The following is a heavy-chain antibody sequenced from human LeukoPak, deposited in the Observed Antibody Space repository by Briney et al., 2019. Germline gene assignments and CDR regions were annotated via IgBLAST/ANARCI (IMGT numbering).Heavy chain of an antibody. CDR1: GGSFSVYY. V-gene: IGHV4-34*01. CDR3: ARGDDILTGYYNY. J-gene: IGHJ4*02. D-gene: IGHD3-9*01. Sequence: PSETLSLTCAVYGGSFSVYYWSWIRQPPGKGLEWIGEINHSGSTNYNPSLKSRVTISVDTSKNQFSLKLSSVTAADTAVYYCARGDDILTGYYNYWGQGTLVTVSS. CDR2: INHSGST.